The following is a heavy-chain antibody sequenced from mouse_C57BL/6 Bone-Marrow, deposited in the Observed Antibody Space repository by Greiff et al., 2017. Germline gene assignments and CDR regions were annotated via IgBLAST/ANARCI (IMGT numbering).Heavy chain of an antibody. CDR3: ARSVIFYATDY. V-gene: IGHV1-81*01. Sequence: QVQLQQSGAELARPGASVKLSCKASGYTFTSYGISWVKQRTGQGLEWIGEIYPRSGNSSYNEKFKGKATLTADKSSCTAYMELCSLTSEDSAVYFCARSVIFYATDYWGQGTSVTVSS. J-gene: IGHJ4*01. CDR1: GYTFTSYG. CDR2: IYPRSGNS.